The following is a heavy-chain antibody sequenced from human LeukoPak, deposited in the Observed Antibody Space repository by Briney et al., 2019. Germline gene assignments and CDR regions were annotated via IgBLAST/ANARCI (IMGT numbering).Heavy chain of an antibody. CDR1: GGSFSGYY. CDR2: INWHGGST. CDR3: ARLFQQGYSGYDYFDY. V-gene: IGHV3-20*04. D-gene: IGHD5-12*01. J-gene: IGHJ4*02. Sequence: PSETLSLTCAVYGGSFSGYYWSWIRQPPGKGLEWVSGINWHGGSTGYADSVKGRFTISRDNARNSLYLQMNSLRAEDTAVYYCARLFQQGYSGYDYFDYWGQGTLVTVSS.